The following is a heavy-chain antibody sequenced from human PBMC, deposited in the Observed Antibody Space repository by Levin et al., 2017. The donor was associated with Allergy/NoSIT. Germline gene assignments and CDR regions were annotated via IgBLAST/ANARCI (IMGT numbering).Heavy chain of an antibody. J-gene: IGHJ4*02. V-gene: IGHV3-15*01. CDR3: TTVFKVEQATYYDFWSGYFSGGIKDYFDY. Sequence: GGSLRLSCAASGFTFSNAWMSWVRQAPGKGLEWVGRIKSKTDGGTTDYAAPVKGRFTISRDDSKNTLYLRMNSLKTEDTAVYYCTTVFKVEQATYYDFWSGYFSGGIKDYFDYWGQGTLVTVSS. CDR1: GFTFSNAW. CDR2: IKSKTDGGTT. D-gene: IGHD3-3*01.